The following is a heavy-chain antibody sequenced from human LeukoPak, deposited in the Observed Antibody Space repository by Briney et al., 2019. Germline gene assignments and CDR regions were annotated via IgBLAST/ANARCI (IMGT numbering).Heavy chain of an antibody. CDR3: ARTFYGGHDY. CDR1: GGSISSSSYY. J-gene: IGHJ4*02. CDR2: IYYSGST. D-gene: IGHD4-23*01. V-gene: IGHV4-39*07. Sequence: SETLSLTCTVSGGSISSSSYYWGWIRQPPGKGLEWIGSIYYSGSTNYNPSLKSRVTISVDTSKNQFSLKLSSVTAADTAVYYCARTFYGGHDYWGQGTLVTVSS.